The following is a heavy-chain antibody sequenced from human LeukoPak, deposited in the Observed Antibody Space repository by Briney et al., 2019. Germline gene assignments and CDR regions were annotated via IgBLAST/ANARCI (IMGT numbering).Heavy chain of an antibody. CDR1: GGSFSGYY. V-gene: IGHV4-34*01. CDR3: ARDEIRMDV. J-gene: IGHJ6*04. CDR2: INHSGST. Sequence: PSETLSLTCAVYGGSFSGYYWSWIRQPPGKGLEWIGEINHSGSTNYNPSLKSRVTISVDTSKNQFSLRLSSVTAADTAVYYCARDEIRMDVWGKGTTVTVSS.